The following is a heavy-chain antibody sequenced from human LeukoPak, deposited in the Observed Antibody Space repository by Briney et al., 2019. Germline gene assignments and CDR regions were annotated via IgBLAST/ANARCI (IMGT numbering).Heavy chain of an antibody. V-gene: IGHV3-23*01. J-gene: IGHJ4*02. CDR3: AKGSDSSAWTLFDY. CDR2: ISGSGDDT. CDR1: GFTFSSYG. Sequence: PGGSLRLSCAASGFTFSSYGMSWVRQAPGKGLAWVAAISGSGDDTYYADSLKGRFTISRDNPQNTLYLQVNSLRAEDTAVYYCAKGSDSSAWTLFDYWGQGTLVTVSS. D-gene: IGHD3-22*01.